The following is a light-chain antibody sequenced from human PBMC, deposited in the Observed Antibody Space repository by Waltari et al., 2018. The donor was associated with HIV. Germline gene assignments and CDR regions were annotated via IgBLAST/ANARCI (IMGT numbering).Light chain of an antibody. V-gene: IGLV1-44*01. J-gene: IGLJ2*01. Sequence: QSVLTQPPSASGTPGQRVTISCSGSSSNIGSNTVNWYQQLPRTAPKLLMYSNNQRPAGVPDRFSGSKSGTSASLAIKGLQSEDEADYYCAAWDDSLNGVVFGGGTKLTVL. CDR2: SNN. CDR3: AAWDDSLNGVV. CDR1: SSNIGSNT.